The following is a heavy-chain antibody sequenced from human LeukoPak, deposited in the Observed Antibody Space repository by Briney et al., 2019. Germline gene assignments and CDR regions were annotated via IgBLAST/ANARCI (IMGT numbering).Heavy chain of an antibody. Sequence: GRSLRLSCAASGFTFSSYAMHWVCQASGKGLEWVAVISYDESNAFYAESVRGRFTISRDNARNILYLQMNSLRSEDTAVYRCVRGLEEYGGAARVGAPDHWGQGTPVIVSS. D-gene: IGHD2-15*01. J-gene: IGHJ4*02. CDR1: GFTFSSYA. CDR2: ISYDESNA. CDR3: VRGLEEYGGAARVGAPDH. V-gene: IGHV3-30*01.